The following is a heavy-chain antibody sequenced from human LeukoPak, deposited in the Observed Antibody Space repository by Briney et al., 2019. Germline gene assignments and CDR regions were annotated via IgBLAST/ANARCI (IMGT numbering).Heavy chain of an antibody. J-gene: IGHJ4*02. CDR3: AKKAIPTNH. D-gene: IGHD2-21*01. V-gene: IGHV3-11*04. CDR1: GFTFRHYY. CDR2: ISPDGDTI. Sequence: GGSLRLSCAVSGFTFRHYYMNWIRQAPGKGLEWLSYISPDGDTIYYADSVKGRFTISRDNAKNSLYLQMNSLKAEDTALYYCAKKAIPTNHWGQGTLVTVSS.